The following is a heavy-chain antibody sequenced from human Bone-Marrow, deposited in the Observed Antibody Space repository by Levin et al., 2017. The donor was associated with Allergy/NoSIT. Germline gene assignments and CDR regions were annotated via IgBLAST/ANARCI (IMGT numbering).Heavy chain of an antibody. V-gene: IGHV3-30*14. CDR3: ARDGQGHSSSPY. CDR2: IPHDGANT. D-gene: IGHD6-6*01. CDR1: GFTFSNFA. Sequence: GGSLRLSCAASGFTFSNFAMHWVRQAPGKGLEWVAAIPHDGANTYYTDSVRGRFTISRDNSRNTLYLQMNSLRVEDTAVYYCARDGQGHSSSPYWGQGTLVTVSS. J-gene: IGHJ4*02.